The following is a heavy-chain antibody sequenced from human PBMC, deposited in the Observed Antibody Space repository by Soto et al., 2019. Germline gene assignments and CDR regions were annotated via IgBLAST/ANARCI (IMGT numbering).Heavy chain of an antibody. V-gene: IGHV3-23*01. D-gene: IGHD6-13*01. CDR3: AREGDITAAFDY. CDR1: GLIFSNYA. CDR2: ISGSGGSP. J-gene: IGHJ4*02. Sequence: GGSLRLSCVARGLIFSNYAMSWVRQAPGKGLEWVSGISGSGGSPHYADSAKGRFTISRDNSKNTLFLQMNTLRAEDTAVYYCAREGDITAAFDYWGQGTLVTVSS.